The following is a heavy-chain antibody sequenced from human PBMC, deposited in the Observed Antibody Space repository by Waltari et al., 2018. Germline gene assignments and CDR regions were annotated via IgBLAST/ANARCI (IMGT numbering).Heavy chain of an antibody. CDR2: IYSGGST. CDR1: GFTFSSYA. V-gene: IGHV3-23*03. D-gene: IGHD2-15*01. CDR3: ANGPSLRAAYYYMDV. Sequence: EVQLLESGGGLVQPGGSLRLSCAASGFTFSSYAMSWVRQAPGKGLGWVSVIYSGGSTYYADDVKGRFTISGDNAKNTLYLQRNSLRAEDTAVYYGANGPSLRAAYYYMDVWGKGTTVTVSS. J-gene: IGHJ6*03.